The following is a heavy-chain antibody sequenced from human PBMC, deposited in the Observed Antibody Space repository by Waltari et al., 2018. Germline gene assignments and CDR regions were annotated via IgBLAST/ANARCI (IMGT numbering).Heavy chain of an antibody. V-gene: IGHV3-66*01. CDR1: GFTVSSNY. CDR3: TRDAGAVAAEGDY. J-gene: IGHJ4*02. CDR2: IESGGRT. D-gene: IGHD6-19*01. Sequence: EVQLVESGGGLVQPGGSLRLSCAASGFTVSSNYMSWVRQAPGKGLEWVSLIESGGRTYYADSVKGRFTIARDNSKNTLYLQMNSLRAEDTAVYYCTRDAGAVAAEGDYWGQGTLVTVSS.